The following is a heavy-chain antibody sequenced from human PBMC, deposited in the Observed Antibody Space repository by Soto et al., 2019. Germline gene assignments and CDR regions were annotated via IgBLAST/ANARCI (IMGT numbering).Heavy chain of an antibody. Sequence: QVQLVQSGAEVKKPGSSVKVSCQVSGGTFSTYGLGWVRQAPGQGLEWMGAIIPFVGTANYAQKFRDRVTITADRSTTTTYMAVKSLTLEDTAVYYCVRRTEGKEGYSYWGQGTLVSVS. J-gene: IGHJ4*02. V-gene: IGHV1-69*06. CDR1: GGTFSTYG. CDR2: IIPFVGTA. CDR3: VRRTEGKEGYSY. D-gene: IGHD1-26*01.